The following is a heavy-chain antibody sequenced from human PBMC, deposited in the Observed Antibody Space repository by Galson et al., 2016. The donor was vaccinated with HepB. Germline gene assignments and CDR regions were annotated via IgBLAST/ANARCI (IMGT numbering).Heavy chain of an antibody. CDR2: IYWDDDK. CDR3: PHSHWEWEPLPHEYFDY. CDR1: GFSLTTSGVG. V-gene: IGHV2-5*02. J-gene: IGHJ4*02. Sequence: PALVKPTQTVTLTCTFSGFSLTTSGVGVGWIRQPPGKALEWLALIYWDDDKRYRLSLKSRLTITKDTSKNQVVLTMTNMDPVDTATYSCPHSHWEWEPLPHEYFDYWGQGTLVTVSS. D-gene: IGHD1-26*01.